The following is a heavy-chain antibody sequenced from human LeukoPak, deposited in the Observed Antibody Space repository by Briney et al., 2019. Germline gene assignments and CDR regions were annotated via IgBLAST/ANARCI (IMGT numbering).Heavy chain of an antibody. D-gene: IGHD4-17*01. CDR2: IYYSGST. CDR1: GSSISSSSYY. J-gene: IGHJ3*02. Sequence: SETLSLTCTVSGSSISSSSYYWGWIRQPPGKGLEWIGSIYYSGSTYYNPPLKSRVTISVDTSKNQFSLKLSSVTAADTAVYYCARVVWATVTTDDAFDIWGQGTMVTVSS. CDR3: ARVVWATVTTDDAFDI. V-gene: IGHV4-39*07.